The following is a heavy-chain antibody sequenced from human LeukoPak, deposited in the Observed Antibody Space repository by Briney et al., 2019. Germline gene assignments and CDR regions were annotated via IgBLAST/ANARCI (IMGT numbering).Heavy chain of an antibody. CDR1: GDSVSSDGAT. Sequence: SQTLSLTCAISGDSVSSDGATWNWIRQSPSRGLEWLGMTYFRSKWYDDYAVSVKSRITNKPDTSKNQYSLQLNSVTPEDAAVYYCARFQQPEHAFDIWGQGTMVTVSS. D-gene: IGHD6-13*01. V-gene: IGHV6-1*01. J-gene: IGHJ3*02. CDR3: ARFQQPEHAFDI. CDR2: TYFRSKWYD.